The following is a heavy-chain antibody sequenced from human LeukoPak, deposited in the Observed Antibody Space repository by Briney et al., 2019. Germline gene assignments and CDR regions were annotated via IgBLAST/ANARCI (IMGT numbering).Heavy chain of an antibody. CDR3: AKTRSRWELRWGDYFDY. V-gene: IGHV3-30*02. J-gene: IGHJ4*02. CDR1: GFTFTTYG. D-gene: IGHD1-26*01. CDR2: IRSDGSNK. Sequence: PGGSLRLSCVVSGFTFTTYGMHWVRQAPGKGLEWVAFIRSDGSNKYYADSVKGRFTISRDNSKNTLFLQMNSLRAEDTAVYYCAKTRSRWELRWGDYFDYWGQGTLVTVSS.